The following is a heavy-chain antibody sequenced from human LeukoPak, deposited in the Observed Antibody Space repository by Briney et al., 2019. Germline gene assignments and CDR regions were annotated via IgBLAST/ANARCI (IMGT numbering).Heavy chain of an antibody. CDR1: GFSISNGFF. Sequence: SDTLSLTCAVSGFSISNGFFWGWIRRPPGKGLEWIGTIHYPESTYYNPSLNSRLTISLDAPKNHFSLKLSSVTAADTAQYYCARGRGRQVGSRWHPDTHHDYWGQGILVTVSS. J-gene: IGHJ4*02. CDR3: ARGRGRQVGSRWHPDTHHDY. V-gene: IGHV4-38-2*01. D-gene: IGHD3-10*01. CDR2: IHYPEST.